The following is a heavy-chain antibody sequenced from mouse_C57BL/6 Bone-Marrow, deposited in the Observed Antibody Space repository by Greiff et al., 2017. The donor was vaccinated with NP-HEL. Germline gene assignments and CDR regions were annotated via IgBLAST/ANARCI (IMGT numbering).Heavy chain of an antibody. J-gene: IGHJ2*01. CDR2: ISSGGSYT. D-gene: IGHD1-1*01. V-gene: IGHV5-6*01. CDR3: ARPLYGSSYFDY. Sequence: EVKLQESGGDLVKPGGSLKLSCAASGFTFSSYGMSWVRQTPDKRLEWVATISSGGSYTYYPDSVKGRFTISRDNAKNTLYLQMSSLKSEDTAMYYCARPLYGSSYFDYWGQGTTLTVSS. CDR1: GFTFSSYG.